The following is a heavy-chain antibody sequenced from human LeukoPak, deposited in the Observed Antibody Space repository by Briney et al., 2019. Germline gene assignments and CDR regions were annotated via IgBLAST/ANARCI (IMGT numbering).Heavy chain of an antibody. CDR3: ARGIQLWLLVGTFDY. CDR2: ISAYNGNT. CDR1: GGTFSSYA. V-gene: IGHV1-18*01. D-gene: IGHD5-18*01. Sequence: ASVKVSCKASGGTFSSYAISWVRQAPGQGLEWMGGISAYNGNTNYAQKLQGRVTMTTDTSTSTAYMELRSLRSEDTAVYYCARGIQLWLLVGTFDYWGQGTLVTVSS. J-gene: IGHJ4*02.